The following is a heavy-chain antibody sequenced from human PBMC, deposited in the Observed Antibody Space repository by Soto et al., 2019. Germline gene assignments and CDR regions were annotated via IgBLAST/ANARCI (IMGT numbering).Heavy chain of an antibody. CDR1: GYTFTSYG. CDR2: ISAYNGNT. V-gene: IGHV1-18*04. CDR3: ARRDYGDYVDGMDV. D-gene: IGHD4-17*01. Sequence: ASVKVSCKASGYTFTSYGISWVRQAPGQGLEWMGWISAYNGNTNYAQKLQGRGTMTTDTSTSTAYMELRSLRSDDTAVYYCARRDYGDYVDGMDVWGQGTTVTVSS. J-gene: IGHJ6*02.